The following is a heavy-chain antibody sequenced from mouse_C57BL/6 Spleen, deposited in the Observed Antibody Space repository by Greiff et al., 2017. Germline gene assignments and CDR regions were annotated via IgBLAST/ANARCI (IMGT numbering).Heavy chain of an antibody. CDR1: GYTFTDYY. Sequence: EVQLQQSGPVLVKPGASVKMSCKASGYTFTDYYMNWVKQSHGKSLEWIGVINPYNGGTSYNQKFKGKATLTVDKSSSTAYMELNSLTSEDSAVYYCAREGLLLRYYFDYWGQGTTLTVSS. CDR2: INPYNGGT. D-gene: IGHD1-1*01. V-gene: IGHV1-19*01. J-gene: IGHJ2*01. CDR3: AREGLLLRYYFDY.